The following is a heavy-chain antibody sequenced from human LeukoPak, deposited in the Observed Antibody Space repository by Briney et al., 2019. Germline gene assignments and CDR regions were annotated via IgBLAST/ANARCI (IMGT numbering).Heavy chain of an antibody. CDR2: ISGGSGTI. J-gene: IGHJ4*02. CDR1: GFSFSSYS. D-gene: IGHD5/OR15-5a*01. Sequence: GGPLRLSCTASGFSFSSYSMNWVRQAPGKGLEWLAYISGGSGTIAYADSVKGRFTISRDNAKNSLYLQMNGLRAEDMAVYFCARDVSFSFDYWGQGTLVTVSS. V-gene: IGHV3-48*01. CDR3: ARDVSFSFDY.